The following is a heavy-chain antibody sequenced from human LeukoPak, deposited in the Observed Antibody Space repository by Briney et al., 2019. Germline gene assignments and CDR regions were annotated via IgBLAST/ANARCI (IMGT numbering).Heavy chain of an antibody. CDR3: ARDVGYSAYD. J-gene: IGHJ4*02. CDR1: GFTFDDYG. CDR2: INWNGDNT. Sequence: GGSLRLSCAASGFTFDDYGMSWVRQAPGKGLEWVSGINWNGDNTGYADSVKGRFTISRDNAKNTVFLQMNSLRAEDTAVYYCARDVGYSAYDWGQGTLVTVSS. V-gene: IGHV3-20*04. D-gene: IGHD5-12*01.